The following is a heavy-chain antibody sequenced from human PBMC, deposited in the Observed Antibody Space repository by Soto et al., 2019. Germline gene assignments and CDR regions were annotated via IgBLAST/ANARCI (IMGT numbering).Heavy chain of an antibody. CDR3: AREEPQDYYDSSGLLRSRYYGMGV. D-gene: IGHD3-22*01. J-gene: IGHJ6*02. Sequence: PSETLSLTCTVSGGSVSSGSYYWSWIRQPPGKGLEWIGYIYYSGSTNYNPSLKSRVTISVDTSKNQFSLKLSSVTAADTAVYYCAREEPQDYYDSSGLLRSRYYGMGVWGQGTTVTVSS. CDR1: GGSVSSGSYY. CDR2: IYYSGST. V-gene: IGHV4-61*01.